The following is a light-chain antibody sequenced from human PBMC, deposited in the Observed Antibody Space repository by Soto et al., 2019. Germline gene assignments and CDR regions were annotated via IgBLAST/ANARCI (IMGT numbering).Light chain of an antibody. CDR2: EVT. CDR1: SSDVGAYNF. J-gene: IGLJ1*01. V-gene: IGLV2-14*01. Sequence: QSVLTQPASVSGSPGQSITISCTGTSSDVGAYNFVSWYQHHPGRAPKLIIYEVTIRPSGVSNRFSGSKSGNTASQTISGLQAEDEADYYCSSYTTSAPYVFGSGTKV. CDR3: SSYTTSAPYV.